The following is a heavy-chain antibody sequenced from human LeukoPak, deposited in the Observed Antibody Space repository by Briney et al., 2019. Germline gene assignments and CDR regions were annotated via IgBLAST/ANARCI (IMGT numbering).Heavy chain of an antibody. D-gene: IGHD3-22*01. V-gene: IGHV3-74*01. CDR3: ARDPSYSSGYFDY. CDR2: IEGDASST. CDR1: GFTFSNYW. J-gene: IGHJ4*02. Sequence: GGSLRLSCVASGFTFSNYWMHWVRQVPGQGLVWVPRIEGDASSTNYADSVKGRFSISRDNAKNKLYLQMNSLGAEDTAVYYCARDPSYSSGYFDYWGQGTLVTVSS.